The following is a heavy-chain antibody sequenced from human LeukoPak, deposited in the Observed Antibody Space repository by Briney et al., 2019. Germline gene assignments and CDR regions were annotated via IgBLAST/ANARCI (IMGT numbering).Heavy chain of an antibody. J-gene: IGHJ6*03. V-gene: IGHV3-74*01. Sequence: PGGSLRLSCAASGFTFSSYWMHWVRQAPGKGLVWVSRINSDGSSTSYADSVKGRFTISRDNAKNTLYLQMNSLRAEDTAVYYCARGGGVGRDGYTDYYYYYMDVWGKGTTVTVSS. D-gene: IGHD5-24*01. CDR2: INSDGSST. CDR1: GFTFSSYW. CDR3: ARGGGVGRDGYTDYYYYYMDV.